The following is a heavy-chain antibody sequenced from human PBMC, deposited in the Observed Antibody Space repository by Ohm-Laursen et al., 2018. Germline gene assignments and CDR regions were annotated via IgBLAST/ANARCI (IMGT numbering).Heavy chain of an antibody. CDR3: ARGAPFYGGFDY. V-gene: IGHV3-48*03. J-gene: IGHJ4*02. CDR1: GFTFSSYE. Sequence: SLRLSCAASGFTFSSYEMNWVRQAPGKGLEWVSYISTSGSTIHYADSVKGRFTISRDNAKNSLYLQMNSLRAEDTAVYYCARGAPFYGGFDYWGQGTLVTVSS. D-gene: IGHD4-17*01. CDR2: ISTSGSTI.